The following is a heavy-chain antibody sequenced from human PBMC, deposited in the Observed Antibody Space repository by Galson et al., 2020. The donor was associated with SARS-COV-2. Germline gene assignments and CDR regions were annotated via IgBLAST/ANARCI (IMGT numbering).Heavy chain of an antibody. CDR1: RFSLSTSGMR. CDR2: IDWDDDK. Sequence: SGPTLAKPTQTLTLTCTLSRFSLSTSGMRVSWIRQPPGKALEWLARIDWDDDKYYRTSLKARLTIFKDTSKNQVVLTMTNMDPVDTATYYCAREMATISAFDIWGQGTMVTVSS. J-gene: IGHJ3*02. V-gene: IGHV2-70*04. D-gene: IGHD5-12*01. CDR3: AREMATISAFDI.